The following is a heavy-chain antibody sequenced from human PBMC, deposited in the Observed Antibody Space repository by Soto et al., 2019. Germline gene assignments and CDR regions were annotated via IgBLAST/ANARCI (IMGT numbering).Heavy chain of an antibody. V-gene: IGHV3-48*04. D-gene: IGHD6-13*01. J-gene: IGHJ6*02. CDR1: GFTFSSYS. Sequence: EVQLVESGGGLVQPGGSLRLSCAASGFTFSSYSMNWVRQAPGKGLEWVSYISSSSSTIYYADSVKGRFTISRDNAKNSLYLQMNSLRAEDTAVYYCARDLRGYSSSWGYYGMDVWGQGTTVTVSS. CDR3: ARDLRGYSSSWGYYGMDV. CDR2: ISSSSSTI.